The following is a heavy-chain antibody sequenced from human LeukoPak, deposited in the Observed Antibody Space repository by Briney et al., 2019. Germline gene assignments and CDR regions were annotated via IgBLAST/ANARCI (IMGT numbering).Heavy chain of an antibody. CDR3: ARDHSRWGLDY. CDR1: GFTFSSYE. D-gene: IGHD7-27*01. V-gene: IGHV3-48*03. J-gene: IGHJ4*02. Sequence: GGSLRLSCAASGFTFSSYEMNWVRQAPGKGLEWVSCISSSGSTIYYADSVKGRFTISRDNAKNSLYLQMNSLRAEDTAVYYCARDHSRWGLDYWGQGTLVTVSS. CDR2: ISSSGSTI.